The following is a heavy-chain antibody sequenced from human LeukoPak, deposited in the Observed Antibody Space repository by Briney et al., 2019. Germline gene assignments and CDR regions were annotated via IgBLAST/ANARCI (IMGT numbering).Heavy chain of an antibody. J-gene: IGHJ4*02. D-gene: IGHD6-19*01. Sequence: GTSVKVSCKASGYTFTGYYLQWVRQAPGQGLEWMGWFNPNSGGTNYAQKFQGRVTMTRDTSISTAYMELSRLRSDDTAVYYCARREYSSGYAPFDYWGQGTLVTVSS. CDR3: ARREYSSGYAPFDY. V-gene: IGHV1-2*02. CDR2: FNPNSGGT. CDR1: GYTFTGYY.